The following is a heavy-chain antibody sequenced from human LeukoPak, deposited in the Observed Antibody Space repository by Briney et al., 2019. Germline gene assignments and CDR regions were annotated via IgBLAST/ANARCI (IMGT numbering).Heavy chain of an antibody. Sequence: PSETLSLTCTVSGGSISSYYWSWIRQPAGKGLEWIGRIYTSGSTNYNPSLKSRVTISVDKSKNQFSLKLSSVTAADTAVYYCARDPHQNYYDSSGYYPTDAFDIWGQGTMVTVSS. CDR1: GGSISSYY. CDR3: ARDPHQNYYDSSGYYPTDAFDI. D-gene: IGHD3-22*01. V-gene: IGHV4-4*07. J-gene: IGHJ3*02. CDR2: IYTSGST.